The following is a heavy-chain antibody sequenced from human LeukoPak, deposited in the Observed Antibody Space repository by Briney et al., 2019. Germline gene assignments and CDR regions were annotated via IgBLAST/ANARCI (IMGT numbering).Heavy chain of an antibody. V-gene: IGHV3-74*01. CDR1: GFTFSSYG. CDR2: INSDGSST. Sequence: GGSLRLSCAASGFTFSSYGMSWVRQAPGKGLVWVSRINSDGSSTSYADSVKGRFTISRDNAKNTLYPQMNSLRAEDTAVYYCARDGYNSHFDYWGQGTLVTVSS. J-gene: IGHJ4*02. D-gene: IGHD5-24*01. CDR3: ARDGYNSHFDY.